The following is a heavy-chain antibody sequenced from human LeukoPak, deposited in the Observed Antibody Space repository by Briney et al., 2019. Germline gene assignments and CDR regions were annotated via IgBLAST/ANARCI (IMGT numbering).Heavy chain of an antibody. J-gene: IGHJ6*03. D-gene: IGHD2-2*01. CDR2: INHSGST. Sequence: SETLSLTCTVSGGSISSSSYYWSWIRQPPGKGLEWIGEINHSGSTNYNPSLKSRVTISVDTSKNQFSLKLSSVTAADTAVYYCARSVVVVPAVTRHYYYYYMDVWGKGTTVTVSS. CDR3: ARSVVVVPAVTRHYYYYYMDV. CDR1: GGSISSSSYY. V-gene: IGHV4-39*07.